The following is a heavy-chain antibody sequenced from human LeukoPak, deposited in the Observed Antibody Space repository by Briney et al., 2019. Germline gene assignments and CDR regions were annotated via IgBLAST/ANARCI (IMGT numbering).Heavy chain of an antibody. CDR1: GFIFSSSW. CDR3: AKGGWYPDY. CDR2: IKQDGSEE. V-gene: IGHV3-7*03. D-gene: IGHD6-19*01. Sequence: GGSLRLSCAASGFIFSSSWMSWVRHIPEKGLEWVAYIKQDGSEEWYVDSVKGRLIISRDNAKNSLYLQMNSLRAEDTALYVCAKGGWYPDYWGQGTLVTVSS. J-gene: IGHJ4*02.